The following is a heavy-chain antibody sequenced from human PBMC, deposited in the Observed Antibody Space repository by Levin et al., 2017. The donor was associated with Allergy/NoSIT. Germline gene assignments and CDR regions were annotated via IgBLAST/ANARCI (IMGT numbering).Heavy chain of an antibody. D-gene: IGHD3-10*01. CDR2: ITSSSGTI. CDR3: ARDLYYGSGSQYYFDY. J-gene: IGHJ4*02. Sequence: GASVKVSCAASGFTFSSYDMNWVRQAPGKGLEWVSYITSSSGTINYADSVKGRFTISRDNAKNSLYLQMNSLIPEDTAVYYCARDLYYGSGSQYYFDYWGQGTLVTVSS. CDR1: GFTFSSYD. V-gene: IGHV3-48*01.